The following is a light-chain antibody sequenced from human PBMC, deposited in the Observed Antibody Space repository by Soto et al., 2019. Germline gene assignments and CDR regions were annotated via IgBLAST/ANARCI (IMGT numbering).Light chain of an antibody. V-gene: IGKV1-8*01. Sequence: ATRMTQSPSSFSASTGDRVNITCRADQGVSSYLAWYQQKPGRAPKLLIYAASTLQSGVPSTFSGSGSGTDFTLTISCLQSEDFATYYCQQYDSYSSFGPGTKVDIK. J-gene: IGKJ3*01. CDR1: QGVSSY. CDR3: QQYDSYSS. CDR2: AAS.